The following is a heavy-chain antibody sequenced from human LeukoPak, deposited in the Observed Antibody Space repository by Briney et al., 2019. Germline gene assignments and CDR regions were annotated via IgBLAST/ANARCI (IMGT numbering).Heavy chain of an antibody. V-gene: IGHV4-4*07. CDR1: GGSIINHY. CDR3: ARDVRYASGWSTPES. CDR2: IYSSGSA. Sequence: PSETLSLTCNVSGGSIINHYWSWVRQPAGKGLEWIGRIYSSGSANYSPSLKSRVSMSIDTSNNHFSLNLTSVTAADTALYFCARDVRYASGWSTPESWGQGTLVTVSA. J-gene: IGHJ5*02. D-gene: IGHD6-19*01.